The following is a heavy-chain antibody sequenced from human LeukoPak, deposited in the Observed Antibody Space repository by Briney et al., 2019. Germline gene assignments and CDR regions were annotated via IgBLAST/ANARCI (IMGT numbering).Heavy chain of an antibody. D-gene: IGHD4-17*01. CDR3: ARESRLRSINWFDP. CDR1: GGSISSYY. CDR2: IYTSGST. V-gene: IGHV4-4*07. Sequence: SETLSLTCTVSGGSISSYYWSWIRQPAGKGLEWIGRIYTSGSTNYNPSLKSRVTMSVDTSKNQFSLKLSSVTAADTAVYYCARESRLRSINWFDPWGQGTLVTVSS. J-gene: IGHJ5*02.